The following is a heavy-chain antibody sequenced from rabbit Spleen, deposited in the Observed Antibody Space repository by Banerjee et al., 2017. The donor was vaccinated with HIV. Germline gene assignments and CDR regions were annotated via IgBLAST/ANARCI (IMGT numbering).Heavy chain of an antibody. CDR1: GFSLDNNNV. Sequence: QVQLVESGGGLAQPEGSLTLTCTVSGFSLDNNNVIRWVRQAPGKGPEWIACIDAGSSGSTYYATWVNGRFTVSKTSSTTVTLQMTSLTAADTATYFCARDAGNTYRINNLDLWGPGTLVTVS. CDR3: ARDAGNTYRINNLDL. V-gene: IGHV1S45*01. CDR2: IDAGSSGST. J-gene: IGHJ4*01. D-gene: IGHD8-1*01.